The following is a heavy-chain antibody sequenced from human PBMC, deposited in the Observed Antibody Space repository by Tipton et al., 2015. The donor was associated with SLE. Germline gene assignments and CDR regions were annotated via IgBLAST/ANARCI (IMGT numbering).Heavy chain of an antibody. CDR3: ASSLQNYFDY. J-gene: IGHJ4*02. V-gene: IGHV4-61*01. Sequence: TLSLTCTVSGGSVSSGSYYWSWIRQPPGKGLEWIGYIYTSGSTKYNPSLKSRVTISVDTSKNQFSLKLSSVTAADTAVYYCASSLQNYFDYWGQGTLVTVSS. CDR2: IYTSGST. CDR1: GGSVSSGSYY.